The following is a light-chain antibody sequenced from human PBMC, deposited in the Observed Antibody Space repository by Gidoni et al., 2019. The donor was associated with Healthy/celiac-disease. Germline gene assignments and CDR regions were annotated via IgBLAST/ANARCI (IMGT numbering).Light chain of an antibody. V-gene: IGLV2-11*01. J-gene: IGLJ1*01. CDR3: CSYAGSYTYV. CDR1: SSDVGGHNY. Sequence: QSALTQPRSVSRPPGQSVTISCTGTSSDVGGHNYVSWYQQHPGKAPKLMIYDVSKRPSGVPDRFSGSKSGNTASLTISGLQAEDEADYYCCSYAGSYTYVFGTGTKVTVL. CDR2: DVS.